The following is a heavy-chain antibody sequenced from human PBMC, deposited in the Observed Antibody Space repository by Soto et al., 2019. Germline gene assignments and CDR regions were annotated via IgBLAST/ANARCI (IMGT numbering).Heavy chain of an antibody. D-gene: IGHD2-2*01. V-gene: IGHV5-51*01. CDR3: ARGYCTTTICDPWFDP. CDR2: IYPGDSDT. J-gene: IGHJ5*02. CDR1: GYSFTSYW. Sequence: GESLKISCTGVGYSFTSYWIGWVRQMPGKGLEWMGIIYPGDSDTRYSPSFQGQVTISADKSITTAYLQWSSLKASDTAMYYCARGYCTTTICDPWFDPWGQGTLVTVSS.